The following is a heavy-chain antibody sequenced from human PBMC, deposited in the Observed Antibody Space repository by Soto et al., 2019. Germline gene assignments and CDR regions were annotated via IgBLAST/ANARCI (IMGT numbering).Heavy chain of an antibody. V-gene: IGHV3-30*03. CDR3: TGAVASGY. D-gene: IGHD7-27*01. Sequence: QVQLVESGGGVVQPGRSLRLSCAVSGFTVSTYGMHWVRQAPGKGLEWVAVISRDGGTKYYADSVKGRFTISRDNSRNTLFLEMNSLRGDGMAVYYCTGAVASGYWGQGTLVTVSS. J-gene: IGHJ4*02. CDR1: GFTVSTYG. CDR2: ISRDGGTK.